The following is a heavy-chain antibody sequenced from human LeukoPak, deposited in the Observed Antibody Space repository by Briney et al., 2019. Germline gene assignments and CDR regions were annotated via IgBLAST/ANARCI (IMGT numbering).Heavy chain of an antibody. CDR3: ANWAAMGSYI. D-gene: IGHD5-18*01. V-gene: IGHV3-30*18. CDR2: ISYDGSNK. J-gene: IGHJ3*02. CDR1: GFTFRRYD. Sequence: PGGSLRLSCASSGFTFRRYDMNWVRQAPGKGLEWVAVISYDGSNKYYADSVKGRFTISRDNSKNTLYLQMNSLRAEDTAVYYCANWAAMGSYIWGQGTMVTVSS.